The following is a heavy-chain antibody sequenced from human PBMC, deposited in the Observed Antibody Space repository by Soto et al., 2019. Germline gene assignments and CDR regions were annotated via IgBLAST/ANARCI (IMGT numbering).Heavy chain of an antibody. J-gene: IGHJ5*02. CDR2: ISGSGGST. D-gene: IGHD4-17*01. CDR1: GFTFSSYA. Sequence: EVQLLESGGGLVQPGGSLRLSCAASGFTFSSYAMSWVRQAPGKGLEWVSAISGSGGSTYYADSVKGRFTISRDNSKNTRYLQMNSLRAEDTAVYYCAKGTYGDYVANWFDPWGQGTLVTVSS. V-gene: IGHV3-23*01. CDR3: AKGTYGDYVANWFDP.